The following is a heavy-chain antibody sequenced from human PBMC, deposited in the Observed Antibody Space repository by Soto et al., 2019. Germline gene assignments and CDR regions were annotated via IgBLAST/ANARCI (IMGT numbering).Heavy chain of an antibody. CDR2: VHISGHS. D-gene: IGHD1-1*01. V-gene: IGHV4-4*02. CDR1: GGSVRAPDW. CDR3: ARVRQGCSANNCYFDP. J-gene: IGHJ5*01. Sequence: TLSLTCTLSGGSVRAPDWWNWVRQSPDKGLEWIAEVHISGHSNYNPSLRSRVSVSIDSSKNQFYLNLNSVTAADTAIYYCARVRQGCSANNCYFDPWGQGTQVTVSS.